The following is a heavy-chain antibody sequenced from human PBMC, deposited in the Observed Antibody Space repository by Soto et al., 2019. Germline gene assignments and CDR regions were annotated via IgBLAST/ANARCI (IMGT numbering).Heavy chain of an antibody. CDR2: ISAYNYNT. Sequence: YGLSWVRQAPGQGLEWMGRISAYNYNTNYAQKLQGRVTMTTDTSTSTAYMELRSLRSDDTAVYYCSSVVAAPGHYLLSWRHATLISV. J-gene: IGHJ5*01. D-gene: IGHD2-21*01. CDR1: YG. CDR3: SSVVAAPGHYLLS. V-gene: IGHV1-18*01.